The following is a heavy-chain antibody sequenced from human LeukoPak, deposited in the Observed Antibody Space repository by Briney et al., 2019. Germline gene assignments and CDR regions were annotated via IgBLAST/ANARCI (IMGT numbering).Heavy chain of an antibody. CDR3: AKDLVPAAIVEGPVDY. CDR2: IRDSAYRT. Sequence: PGGSLRLSCAASRFTFSNYAMSWVRQAPGKGLEWVSSIRDSAYRTYYADSVKGRFTISRDNSKNTLYLQMNSLRAEDTAVYYCAKDLVPAAIVEGPVDYWGQGTLVTVSS. V-gene: IGHV3-23*01. CDR1: RFTFSNYA. J-gene: IGHJ4*02. D-gene: IGHD2-2*01.